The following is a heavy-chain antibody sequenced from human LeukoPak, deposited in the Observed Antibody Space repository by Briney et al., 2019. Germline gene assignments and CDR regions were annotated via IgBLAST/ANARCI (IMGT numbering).Heavy chain of an antibody. V-gene: IGHV3-48*01. CDR2: ISSGSSTV. D-gene: IGHD5-24*01. CDR3: AKDTKDGYNQGTFDI. Sequence: GGSLRLSCAASGFTFSTYSMNWVRQAPGKGLEWVSYISSGSSTVYYTDSVKGRFTISRDNSKNTLYLQMNSLRAEDTAVYYCAKDTKDGYNQGTFDIWGQGTMVTVSS. CDR1: GFTFSTYS. J-gene: IGHJ3*02.